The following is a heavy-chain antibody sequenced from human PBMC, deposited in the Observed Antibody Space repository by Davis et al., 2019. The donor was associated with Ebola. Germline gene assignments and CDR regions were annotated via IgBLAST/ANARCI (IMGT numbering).Heavy chain of an antibody. CDR1: GFTFSSYA. J-gene: IGHJ4*02. Sequence: GESLKISCAASGFTFSSYAMSWVRQAPGKGLEWVSGISGSGGSTKGRFIISRDNSKNTLYLQMNRLRADDTAAYYCARTYYSGTGTYYQPDYWGQGTLVTVSS. CDR3: ARTYYSGTGTYYQPDY. CDR2: ISGSGGST. D-gene: IGHD3-10*01. V-gene: IGHV3-23*01.